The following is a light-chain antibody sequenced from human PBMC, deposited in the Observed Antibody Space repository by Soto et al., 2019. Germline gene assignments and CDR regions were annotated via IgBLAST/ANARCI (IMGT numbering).Light chain of an antibody. CDR3: TSYVGNDIWV. Sequence: QSVLTQPPSASGSPGQSVTISCTGTSSDVGAYKYVSWYQQHPGKAPKLMIYEVTKRPSGVPDRFSGSKSGNTASLTVSGLQAEDEADYYCTSYVGNDIWVFGGGTKLTVL. V-gene: IGLV2-8*01. CDR1: SSDVGAYKY. CDR2: EVT. J-gene: IGLJ3*02.